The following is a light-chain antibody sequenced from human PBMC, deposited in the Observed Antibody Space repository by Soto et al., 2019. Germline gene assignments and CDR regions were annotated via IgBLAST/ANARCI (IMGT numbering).Light chain of an antibody. J-gene: IGKJ5*01. CDR3: QQYNDWPPIT. V-gene: IGKV3-15*01. CDR2: DAS. Sequence: EIVLTQSPGTLSLSPGERATLSCRASQSVSSSYLAWYQQKPGQAPRLLIYDASTRATVIPARFSGSGSGTEFTLTIRSLQSEDFAVYYCQQYNDWPPITFGQGTRREIK. CDR1: QSVSSSY.